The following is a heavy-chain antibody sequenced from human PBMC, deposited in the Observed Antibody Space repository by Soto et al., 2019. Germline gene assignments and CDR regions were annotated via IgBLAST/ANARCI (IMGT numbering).Heavy chain of an antibody. V-gene: IGHV1-69*01. CDR2: IIHIFGTA. CDR1: GGTFSSYA. Sequence: QVQLVQSGAEVKKPGSSVKVSCKASGGTFSSYAISWVRQAPGQGLEWMGGIIHIFGTANYAQKFQGRVTITAYASTSTAYMELSSLRSEDTAVHYCARCSVQLERRYYGMDVWGQGTTVTVSS. J-gene: IGHJ6*02. D-gene: IGHD1-1*01. CDR3: ARCSVQLERRYYGMDV.